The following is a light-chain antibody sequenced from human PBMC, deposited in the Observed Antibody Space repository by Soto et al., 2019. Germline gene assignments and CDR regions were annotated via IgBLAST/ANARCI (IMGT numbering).Light chain of an antibody. CDR1: QSISSW. V-gene: IGKV1-5*01. Sequence: DIQMTQSPSTLAASLGDRVPITCRASQSISSWLAWYQQKPGKAPKLLIYDASSLESGVPSRFSGSGSGTEFTLTISSLQPDDFATYYCQQYNSYRWTFGQGTKVDIK. CDR2: DAS. CDR3: QQYNSYRWT. J-gene: IGKJ1*01.